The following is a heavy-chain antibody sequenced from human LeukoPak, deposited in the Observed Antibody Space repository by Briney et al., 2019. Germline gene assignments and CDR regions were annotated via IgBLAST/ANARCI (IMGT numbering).Heavy chain of an antibody. J-gene: IGHJ4*02. D-gene: IGHD3-10*01. Sequence: GGSLRLSCAASGFSFNTYPMHWVRQAPGKGLEWVAVISNDGNNKYYAGSVKGRFTISRDNSNNTLSLQMNGLRVEDTAVYYCARPDDSESFYRANHYWGRGTLVTVS. CDR1: GFSFNTYP. CDR2: ISNDGNNK. CDR3: ARPDDSESFYRANHY. V-gene: IGHV3-30*04.